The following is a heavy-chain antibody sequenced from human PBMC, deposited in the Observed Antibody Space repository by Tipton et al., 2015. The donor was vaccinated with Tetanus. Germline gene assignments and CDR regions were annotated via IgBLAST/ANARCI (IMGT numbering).Heavy chain of an antibody. Sequence: TLSLTCTVSGGSISSDGAYWSWIRQHPGEGLEWIGYISNSGSTYYNPSLKSRVTISMDRSNTQFSLRLDSLTAADTAVYYCARXAGFLGLTHDFWXXXXLVSXSS. CDR1: GGSISSDGAY. J-gene: IGHJ4*02. CDR3: ARXAGFLGLTHDF. V-gene: IGHV4-30-4*08. CDR2: ISNSGST. D-gene: IGHD2/OR15-2a*01.